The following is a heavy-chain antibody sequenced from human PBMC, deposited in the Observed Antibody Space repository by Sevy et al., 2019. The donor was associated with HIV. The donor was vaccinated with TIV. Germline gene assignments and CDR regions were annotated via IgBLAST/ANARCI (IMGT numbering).Heavy chain of an antibody. CDR1: GFTFSDYY. J-gene: IGHJ6*02. CDR3: ARAVTMIVVVSNYGMNV. D-gene: IGHD3-22*01. CDR2: ISSSGSTI. Sequence: GGSLRLSCAASGFTFSDYYMSWIRQAPGKGLEWVSYISSSGSTIYYADSVKGRFTISRDNAKNSLYLQMNSLRAEDTAVYYCARAVTMIVVVSNYGMNVWGQGTTVTVSS. V-gene: IGHV3-11*01.